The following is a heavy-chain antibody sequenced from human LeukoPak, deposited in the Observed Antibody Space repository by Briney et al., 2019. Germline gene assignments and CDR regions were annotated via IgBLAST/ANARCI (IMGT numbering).Heavy chain of an antibody. Sequence: PPENLSLTCTVSGGSISSSSYYWGWIRQPPGKGLEWIGSIYYSGSTYYNPSLKSRVTMSVDTSKTQFSLKLSSVTAADTAVYYCARAIRIAVAARAYYYMDVWGKGTTVTVSS. CDR1: GGSISSSSYY. J-gene: IGHJ6*03. V-gene: IGHV4-39*07. CDR2: IYYSGST. D-gene: IGHD6-19*01. CDR3: ARAIRIAVAARAYYYMDV.